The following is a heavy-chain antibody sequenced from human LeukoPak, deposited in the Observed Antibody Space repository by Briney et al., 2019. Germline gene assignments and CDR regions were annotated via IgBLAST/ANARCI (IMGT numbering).Heavy chain of an antibody. Sequence: GGSLRLSCAASGFTFSSYAMSWVRQAPGKGLEWVSAISGSGGSTYYADSVKGRFTISRDNSKNTLYLQMNSLRAKDTAVYYCAKKPPDYGGNSYYFDYWGQGTLVTVSS. V-gene: IGHV3-23*01. D-gene: IGHD4-23*01. CDR3: AKKPPDYGGNSYYFDY. CDR1: GFTFSSYA. CDR2: ISGSGGST. J-gene: IGHJ4*02.